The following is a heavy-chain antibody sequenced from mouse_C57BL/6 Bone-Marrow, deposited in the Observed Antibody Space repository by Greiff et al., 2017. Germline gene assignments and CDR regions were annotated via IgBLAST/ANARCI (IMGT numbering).Heavy chain of an antibody. CDR2: ISYDGSST. CDR1: GFTFSDYY. CDR3: ARGGGNWDGSAWFAY. Sequence: EVKLVESEGGLVQPGSSMKLSCTASGFTFSDYYMAWVRQVPDKGLEWVANISYDGSSTYYRDSLKSRFIISRDNAKNILYLQMSSLKSEDTATYYGARGGGNWDGSAWFAYWGQGTLVTVSA. J-gene: IGHJ3*01. D-gene: IGHD4-1*01. V-gene: IGHV5-16*01.